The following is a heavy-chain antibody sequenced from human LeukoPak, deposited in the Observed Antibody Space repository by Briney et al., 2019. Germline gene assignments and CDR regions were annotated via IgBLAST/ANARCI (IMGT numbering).Heavy chain of an antibody. CDR3: AKDRSSSGWYSEY. J-gene: IGHJ4*02. D-gene: IGHD6-19*01. Sequence: PGRSLRLSCAASGFTFSSYGMHWVRQAQGKGLEWVAVISYDGSNKYYADSVKGRFTISRDNTKNTLYLQMNSLRAEDTAVYYCAKDRSSSGWYSEYCGQGALGTVSS. CDR2: ISYDGSNK. V-gene: IGHV3-30*18. CDR1: GFTFSSYG.